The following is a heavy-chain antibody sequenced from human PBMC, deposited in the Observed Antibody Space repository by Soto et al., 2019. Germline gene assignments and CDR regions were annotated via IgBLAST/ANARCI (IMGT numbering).Heavy chain of an antibody. V-gene: IGHV3-43*01. Sequence: GGSLRLSCEASGFKFDDYMMHWVRQAPGKGLEWISLISWDGGSIDYADSIKGRFTVSRDNSKNSLYLHMNSLKTEDTAIYYCAKEGNGGSSLDHWGQGTLVTVSS. CDR2: ISWDGGSI. D-gene: IGHD2-15*01. J-gene: IGHJ4*02. CDR3: AKEGNGGSSLDH. CDR1: GFKFDDYM.